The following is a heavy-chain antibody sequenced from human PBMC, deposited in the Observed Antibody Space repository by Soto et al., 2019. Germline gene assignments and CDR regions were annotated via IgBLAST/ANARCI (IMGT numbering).Heavy chain of an antibody. CDR1: GGSISSYY. J-gene: IGHJ4*02. V-gene: IGHV4-59*01. D-gene: IGHD3-9*01. CDR3: ARVGYDILTGPHTYYFDY. CDR2: IYYSGST. Sequence: QVQLQESGPGLVKPSETLSLTCTVSGGSISSYYWSWIRQPPGKGLEWIGYIYYSGSTNYNPSLTRRVTISVDTSKNQFSLKLSSVTAADTAVYYCARVGYDILTGPHTYYFDYWGQGTLVTVSS.